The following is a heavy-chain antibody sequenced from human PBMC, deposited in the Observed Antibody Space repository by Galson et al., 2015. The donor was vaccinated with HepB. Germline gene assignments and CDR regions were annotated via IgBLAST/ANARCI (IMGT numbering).Heavy chain of an antibody. V-gene: IGHV3-21*01. D-gene: IGHD6-6*01. CDR2: ISSSSYI. Sequence: SLRLSCAASGFTFSSYSMNWVRQAPGKGLEWVSSISSSSYIYYADSVKGRFTISRDNAKNSLYLQMNSLRAEDTAVYYCAREVWEQLVPDYWGQGTLVTVSS. J-gene: IGHJ4*02. CDR1: GFTFSSYS. CDR3: AREVWEQLVPDY.